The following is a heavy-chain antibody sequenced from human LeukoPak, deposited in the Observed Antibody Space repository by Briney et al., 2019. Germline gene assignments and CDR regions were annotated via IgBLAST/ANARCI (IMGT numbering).Heavy chain of an antibody. J-gene: IGHJ4*02. CDR3: ARRPLYSYGPNDY. Sequence: SETLSLTCAVYGGCFSGYYWSWIRQPPGKGLEWIGEINHSGSTNYNPSLKSRVTISVDSSKNQFSLRLSSVTAADTAVYYCARRPLYSYGPNDYWGQGTLVTVSS. V-gene: IGHV4-34*01. CDR1: GGCFSGYY. D-gene: IGHD5-18*01. CDR2: INHSGST.